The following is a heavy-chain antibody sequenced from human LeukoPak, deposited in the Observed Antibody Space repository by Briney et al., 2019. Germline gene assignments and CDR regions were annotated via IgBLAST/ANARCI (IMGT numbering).Heavy chain of an antibody. Sequence: SETLSLTCTVSGGSISSSSYYWGWIRQHPEKGLEWIGYIYNSEATYYNPSLKSRVTISVDTSKNQFSLKLSSVTAADTAVYYCARMNSGSSFDYWGQGTLVSVSS. CDR2: IYNSEAT. D-gene: IGHD3-10*01. V-gene: IGHV4-31*03. CDR1: GGSISSSSYY. CDR3: ARMNSGSSFDY. J-gene: IGHJ4*02.